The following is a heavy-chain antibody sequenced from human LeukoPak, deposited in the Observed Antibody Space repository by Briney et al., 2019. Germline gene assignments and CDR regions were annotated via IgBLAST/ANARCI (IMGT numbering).Heavy chain of an antibody. Sequence: GGSLRLSCAASGITFSTYAMNWFRQAPGTGLEWVSSIGSSGDSTYYADSVKGRFTISRDNSKNTLYLQMNSLRAEDTAVYYCAKLSSGSSRYYYYYMDVWGKGTTVTISS. D-gene: IGHD1-26*01. CDR2: IGSSGDST. CDR3: AKLSSGSSRYYYYYMDV. CDR1: GITFSTYA. J-gene: IGHJ6*03. V-gene: IGHV3-23*01.